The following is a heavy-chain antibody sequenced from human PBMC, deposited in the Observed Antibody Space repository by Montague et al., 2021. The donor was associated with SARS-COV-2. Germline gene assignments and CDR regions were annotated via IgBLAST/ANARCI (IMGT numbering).Heavy chain of an antibody. CDR3: ARDRGWGSRGAGYIDL. CDR1: GGSITSGGYY. CDR2: IYHTGST. J-gene: IGHJ2*01. D-gene: IGHD2-21*01. V-gene: IGHV4-31*03. Sequence: TLSLTCTVSGGSITSGGYYWTWIRKHPGKGLEWIGYIYHTGSTYYNPSLQSRLRTSVDTSKNGFSLTLTSVTAADTAIYYCARDRGWGSRGAGYIDLWGRGTLVSVAS.